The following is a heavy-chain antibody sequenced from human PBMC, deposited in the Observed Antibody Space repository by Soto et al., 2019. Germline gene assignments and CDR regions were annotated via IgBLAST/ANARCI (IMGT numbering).Heavy chain of an antibody. CDR3: ARDPSVSDQHKPNYFAC. CDR1: GFTLRRHS. Sequence: EVQLVESGGGLVKPGGSLRLSCAVSGFTLRRHSMNWVRQAPGKGLEWVSSISSSSSYIYYADSVKARFSISRDNAKNSLYLKMNGLRSEDTAVYYCARDPSVSDQHKPNYFACWVQGTPVTVSS. D-gene: IGHD6-19*01. J-gene: IGHJ4*02. CDR2: ISSSSSYI. V-gene: IGHV3-21*01.